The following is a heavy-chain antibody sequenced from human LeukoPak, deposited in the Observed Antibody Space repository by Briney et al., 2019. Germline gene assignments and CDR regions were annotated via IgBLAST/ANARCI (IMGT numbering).Heavy chain of an antibody. CDR3: AREIMRGFDP. Sequence: SETLSLTCTVSGGSISSYYWGWIRQPPGEGLEWIGYIYYSGSTNYNPSLKSRATISVDTSKNQFSLKLSSVTAADTAVYYCAREIMRGFDPWGQGTLVTVSS. CDR2: IYYSGST. D-gene: IGHD2-8*01. J-gene: IGHJ5*02. V-gene: IGHV4-59*01. CDR1: GGSISSYY.